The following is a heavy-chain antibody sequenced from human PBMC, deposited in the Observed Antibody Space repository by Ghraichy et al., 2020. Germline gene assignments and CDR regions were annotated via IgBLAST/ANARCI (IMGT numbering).Heavy chain of an antibody. J-gene: IGHJ5*02. V-gene: IGHV1-46*01. CDR3: ARDAGYCSSTSCYGYWFDP. CDR2: INPSGGST. D-gene: IGHD2-2*01. CDR1: GYTFTSYY. Sequence: ASVKVSCKASGYTFTSYYMHWVRQAPGQGLEWMGIINPSGGSTSYAQKFQGRVTMTRDTSTSTVYMELSSLRSEDTAVYYCARDAGYCSSTSCYGYWFDPWGQGTLVTVSS.